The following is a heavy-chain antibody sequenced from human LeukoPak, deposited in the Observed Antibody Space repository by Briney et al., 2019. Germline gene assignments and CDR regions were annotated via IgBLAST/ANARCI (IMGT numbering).Heavy chain of an antibody. CDR1: GFTFSSYA. CDR3: VKKRGGDGYTDY. CDR2: ISGSGGST. D-gene: IGHD5-24*01. Sequence: GGSLRLSCAASGFTFSSYAMSWVRQAPGKGLEWVSGISGSGGSTYYADSVKGRFTISRDNSKNTLYVQMNSLRGEDTAVYYCVKKRGGDGYTDYWGQGTLVTVSS. V-gene: IGHV3-23*01. J-gene: IGHJ4*02.